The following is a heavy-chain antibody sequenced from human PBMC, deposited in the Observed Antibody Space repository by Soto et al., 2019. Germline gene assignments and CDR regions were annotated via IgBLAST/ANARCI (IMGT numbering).Heavy chain of an antibody. Sequence: GGSLRLSCAASGFTFDDYAMHWVRQAPGKGLEWVSGISWNSGSIGYADSVKGRFTISRDNAKNSLYLQMNSLRAEDTALYYCAKDRRSGWYGLEYFQHWGQGTLVTVSS. CDR3: AKDRRSGWYGLEYFQH. D-gene: IGHD6-19*01. J-gene: IGHJ1*01. CDR1: GFTFDDYA. V-gene: IGHV3-9*01. CDR2: ISWNSGSI.